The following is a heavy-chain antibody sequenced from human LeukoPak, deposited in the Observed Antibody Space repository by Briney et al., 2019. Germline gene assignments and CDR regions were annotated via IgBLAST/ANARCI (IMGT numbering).Heavy chain of an antibody. CDR1: GFTVSTNY. CDR2: IYSGGTT. Sequence: PGGSLRLSCAASGFTVSTNYTNWVRQAPGKGLEWVSVIYSGGTTYYADSVRGRFSISRDTSKNTLYLQMNSLRAEDTAVYYCARGSVRAFDIWGQGTMVTVSS. D-gene: IGHD1-26*01. J-gene: IGHJ3*02. V-gene: IGHV3-53*01. CDR3: ARGSVRAFDI.